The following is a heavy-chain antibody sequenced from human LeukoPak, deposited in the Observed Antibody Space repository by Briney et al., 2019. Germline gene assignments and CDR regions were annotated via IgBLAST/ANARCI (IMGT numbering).Heavy chain of an antibody. D-gene: IGHD6-6*01. V-gene: IGHV4-59*01. Sequence: RTNYNPSLKSRVTISVDTSKNQFSLKLSSVTAADTAVYYCARDTGIAARRPHYYYYMDVWGKGTTVTVSS. J-gene: IGHJ6*03. CDR2: RT. CDR3: ARDTGIAARRPHYYYYMDV.